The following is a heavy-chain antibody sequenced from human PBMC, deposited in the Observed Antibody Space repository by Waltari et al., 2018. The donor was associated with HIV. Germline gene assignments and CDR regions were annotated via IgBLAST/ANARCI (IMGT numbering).Heavy chain of an antibody. CDR3: ARDPGTSGWYRGWFDP. V-gene: IGHV4-34*01. D-gene: IGHD6-19*01. CDR1: GGSFRVDY. CDR2: INRNGNT. Sequence: QVHLQQWGAGLLKPSETLSLTCPASGGSFRVDYSRRIRQSPGKGMEWIGEINRNGNTNYNPSLKSRIPITLDTYKNQFSLKLASVTAADTAVYYCARDPGTSGWYRGWFDPWGQGTLVIVSS. J-gene: IGHJ5*02.